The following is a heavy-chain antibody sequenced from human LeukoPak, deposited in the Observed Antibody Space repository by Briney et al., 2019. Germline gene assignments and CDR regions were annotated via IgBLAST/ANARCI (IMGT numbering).Heavy chain of an antibody. CDR2: ISSSSNFI. CDR3: ARGGYYDILTGYYSAEYFQH. D-gene: IGHD3-9*01. CDR1: GFTFSSYS. J-gene: IGHJ1*01. V-gene: IGHV3-21*01. Sequence: GGSLRLSCAASGFTFSSYSMNWVRQAPGKGLEWVSSISSSSNFIYYADSVKGRFTISRDNSKNTLYLQMNSLRAEDTAVYYCARGGYYDILTGYYSAEYFQHWGQGTLVTVSS.